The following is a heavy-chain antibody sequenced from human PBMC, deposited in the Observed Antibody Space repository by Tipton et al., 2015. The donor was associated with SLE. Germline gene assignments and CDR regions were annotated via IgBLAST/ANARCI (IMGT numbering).Heavy chain of an antibody. CDR3: ARASGSYYRWTAFDI. CDR1: GGSFSGYY. Sequence: TLSLTCAVYGGSFSGYYWSWIRQPAGKGLEWIGYIYTSGSTNYNPSLKSRVTISVDTSKNQFSLKLSSVTAADTAVFYCARASGSYYRWTAFDIWGQGTMVTVSS. V-gene: IGHV4-4*09. J-gene: IGHJ3*02. D-gene: IGHD1-26*01. CDR2: IYTSGST.